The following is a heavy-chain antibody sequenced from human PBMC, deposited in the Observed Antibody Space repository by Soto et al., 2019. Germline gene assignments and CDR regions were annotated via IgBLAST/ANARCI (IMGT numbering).Heavy chain of an antibody. D-gene: IGHD5-12*01. CDR2: ITAFKGNT. V-gene: IGHV1-18*01. J-gene: IGHJ6*02. CDR3: ARVILATITGRGISYFYNVMDF. Sequence: GSQWMGWITAFKGNTKYAQQFQGRVTMTTDTSTSTAYMELRSLESDDTAVYYCARVILATITGRGISYFYNVMDFWVQGTTVTVTS.